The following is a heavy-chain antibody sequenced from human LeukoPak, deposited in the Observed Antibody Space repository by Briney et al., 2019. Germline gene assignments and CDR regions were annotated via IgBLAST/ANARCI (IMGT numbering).Heavy chain of an antibody. Sequence: GESLKISFQASGYRFTSYWIGWVRPMPGKGLEWMGFIDPSDSETRYTPSCQGQVTISVDKSLTTADLQWNSLQASDTAMYYCAVMIAAAGGAGVDYWGQGTLVTVSS. CDR3: AVMIAAAGGAGVDY. D-gene: IGHD6-13*01. J-gene: IGHJ4*02. CDR1: GYRFTSYW. V-gene: IGHV5-51*01. CDR2: IDPSDSET.